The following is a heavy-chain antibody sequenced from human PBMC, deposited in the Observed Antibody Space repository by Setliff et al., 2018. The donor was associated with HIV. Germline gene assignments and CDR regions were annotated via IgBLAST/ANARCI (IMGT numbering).Heavy chain of an antibody. J-gene: IGHJ4*02. V-gene: IGHV4-61*09. D-gene: IGHD4-17*01. Sequence: SETLSLTCTVSGGSISSGTYFWSWIRQPAGKGLEWIGHIHTSGNANYNPSLNSRGTISVDTSKNQFSLKLTSVTAADTAVYYCAREIYGGNSRPFDYWGQGTQVTVSS. CDR2: IHTSGNA. CDR3: AREIYGGNSRPFDY. CDR1: GGSISSGTYF.